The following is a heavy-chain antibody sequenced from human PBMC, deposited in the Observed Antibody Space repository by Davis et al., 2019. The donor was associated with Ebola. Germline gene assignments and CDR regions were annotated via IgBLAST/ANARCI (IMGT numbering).Heavy chain of an antibody. V-gene: IGHV3-11*06. J-gene: IGHJ4*02. D-gene: IGHD1-20*01. CDR3: ARANNWKTEYFDY. CDR2: ISSSISQT. CDR1: GFIFNEHF. Sequence: GGSLRLSCAASGFIFNEHFMSWIRQGPGKGLEWVSYISSSISQTNYADSVKGRFTISRDNAKNSLYLQMNSLRDEDTAVYYCARANNWKTEYFDYWGQGTLVTVSS.